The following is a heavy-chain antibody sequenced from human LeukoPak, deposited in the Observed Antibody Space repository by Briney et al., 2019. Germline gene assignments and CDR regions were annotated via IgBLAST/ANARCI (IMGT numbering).Heavy chain of an antibody. D-gene: IGHD3-22*01. CDR3: ARDWNYYDSSGGDY. Sequence: GGSLRLSCAASGFTFDDYGMSWVRQAPGKGLEWVSGINWNGGNTGYADSVKGRFTISRDNAKNSLYLQMNSLRAEDTALYYCARDWNYYDSSGGDYWGQGTLVTVSS. CDR1: GFTFDDYG. CDR2: INWNGGNT. J-gene: IGHJ4*02. V-gene: IGHV3-20*04.